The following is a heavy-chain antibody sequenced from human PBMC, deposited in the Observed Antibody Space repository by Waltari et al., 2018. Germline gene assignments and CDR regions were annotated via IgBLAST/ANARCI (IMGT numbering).Heavy chain of an antibody. J-gene: IGHJ4*02. CDR2: ISFDSLNK. V-gene: IGHV3-30*06. CDR1: GFSFRLYG. CDR3: VTTGVAGFY. D-gene: IGHD6-19*01. Sequence: LVESGGGVVQPGGSLRLSCAASGFSFRLYGVHWVRQAPGKGLEWVAYISFDSLNKDYADSVEGRFTISRDDSKNTAFLLMNNLKIDDTALYYCVTTGVAGFYWGQGTRVTVSS.